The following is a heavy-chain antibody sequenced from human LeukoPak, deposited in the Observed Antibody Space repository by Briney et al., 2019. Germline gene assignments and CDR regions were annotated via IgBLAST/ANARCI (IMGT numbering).Heavy chain of an antibody. CDR2: IIPIFGIA. CDR3: ARDADAGDDY. Sequence: ASVKVSCKASGGTFSSYAISWVRQAPGQGLEWMGRIIPIFGIANYAQKFQGRVTITADKSTSTAYMELSSLRSEDTAVYHCARDADAGDDYWGQGTLVTVSS. V-gene: IGHV1-69*04. D-gene: IGHD3-16*01. CDR1: GGTFSSYA. J-gene: IGHJ4*02.